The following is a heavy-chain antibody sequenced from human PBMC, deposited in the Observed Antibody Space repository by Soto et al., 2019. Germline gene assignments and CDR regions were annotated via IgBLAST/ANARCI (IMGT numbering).Heavy chain of an antibody. Sequence: SETLSLTCTVSGGSISSYYWSWIRQPPGKGLEWIGYIYYSGSTNYNPSLKSRVTISVDTSKNQFSLKLSSVTAADTAVYYCARAAIAAAAWGWFDPWGQGTLVTVSS. V-gene: IGHV4-59*01. D-gene: IGHD6-13*01. CDR3: ARAAIAAAAWGWFDP. J-gene: IGHJ5*02. CDR2: IYYSGST. CDR1: GGSISSYY.